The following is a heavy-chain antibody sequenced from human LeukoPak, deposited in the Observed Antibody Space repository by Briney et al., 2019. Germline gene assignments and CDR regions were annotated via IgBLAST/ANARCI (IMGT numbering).Heavy chain of an antibody. CDR1: GGSISSYF. V-gene: IGHV4-59*01. CDR3: ARGAGDYYYYYMDV. Sequence: SETLSLTCTVSGGSISSYFWSWIRQPPGKGLEWIGYIYSSGNTNYNPSLKSRVTISVDRSKNQFSLKLSSVTTADTAVYYCARGAGDYYYYYMDVWGKGTTVTVSS. D-gene: IGHD7-27*01. J-gene: IGHJ6*03. CDR2: IYSSGNT.